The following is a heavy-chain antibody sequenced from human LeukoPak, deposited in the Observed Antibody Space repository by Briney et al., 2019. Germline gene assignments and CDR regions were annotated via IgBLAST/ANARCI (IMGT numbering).Heavy chain of an antibody. D-gene: IGHD3-22*01. V-gene: IGHV3-23*01. J-gene: IGHJ4*02. CDR2: ISSRGGSP. CDR1: GFTFSNFA. Sequence: GGSLRLSCAASGFTFSNFALNWVRQAPGKGLEWVSAISSRGGSPYYADSVKGRFTISRDNSENTLYLQMISLRAEDTAVYYCTTDLRRTYRDSSGYLLSDYWGQGTLVTVSS. CDR3: TTDLRRTYRDSSGYLLSDY.